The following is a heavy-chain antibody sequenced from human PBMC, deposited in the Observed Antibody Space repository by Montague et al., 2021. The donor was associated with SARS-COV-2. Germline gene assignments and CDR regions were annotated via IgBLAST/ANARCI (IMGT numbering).Heavy chain of an antibody. J-gene: IGHJ5*02. V-gene: IGHV4-39*01. D-gene: IGHD6-13*01. CDR1: GGSISSSSYY. Sequence: SETLSLTCTVSGGSISSSSYYWGWIRQPPGKGLEWIGSLYYTGSTYYNPSLKSRVTISVDTSKNQFFLKLSSVTAADTAVYYCARDSSSWYYWFDPWGQGTLVTVSS. CDR2: LYYTGST. CDR3: ARDSSSWYYWFDP.